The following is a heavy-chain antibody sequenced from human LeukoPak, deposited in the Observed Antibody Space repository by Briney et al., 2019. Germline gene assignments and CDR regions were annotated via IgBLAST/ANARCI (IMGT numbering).Heavy chain of an antibody. J-gene: IGHJ3*02. D-gene: IGHD3-22*01. V-gene: IGHV1-46*01. CDR3: ARGGNYYYGSSGYNDAFDI. CDR1: GYRFTSYY. Sequence: GASVKVSCKASGYRFTSYYMHWVRQAPGQGLEWMGIINPSDGSTSYAQRFQGRVTLTRDTSTSTVYMELSSLRSEDTAVYYCARGGNYYYGSSGYNDAFDIWGQGTMVTVSS. CDR2: INPSDGST.